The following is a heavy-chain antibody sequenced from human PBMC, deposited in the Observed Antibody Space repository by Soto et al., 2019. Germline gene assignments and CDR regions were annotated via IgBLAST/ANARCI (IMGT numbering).Heavy chain of an antibody. Sequence: EVQLVESGGGLVKPGGSLRLSCAASGFTFSNAWMNWVRQAPGKGLEWVGRIKSKTDGGTTDYAAPVKGRFTISRDDSKNTLYLQMNSLKTEDTAVYYCTTEGVMDIVVVPAANDAFDIWGQGTMVTVSS. CDR3: TTEGVMDIVVVPAANDAFDI. CDR1: GFTFSNAW. V-gene: IGHV3-15*07. J-gene: IGHJ3*02. D-gene: IGHD2-2*03. CDR2: IKSKTDGGTT.